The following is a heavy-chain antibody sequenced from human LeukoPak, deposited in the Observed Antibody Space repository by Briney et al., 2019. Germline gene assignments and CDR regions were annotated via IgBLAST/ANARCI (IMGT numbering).Heavy chain of an antibody. CDR3: ASSEGAAADYYYYMDV. V-gene: IGHV1-46*01. D-gene: IGHD6-13*01. J-gene: IGHJ6*03. Sequence: ASVKVSCKASGYTFTSYYMHWVRQAPGQGLEWMGIINPSGGSTSHAQKFQGRVTMTRDTSTSTVYMELSSLRSEDTAVYYCASSEGAAADYYYYMDVWGKGTTVTVSS. CDR1: GYTFTSYY. CDR2: INPSGGST.